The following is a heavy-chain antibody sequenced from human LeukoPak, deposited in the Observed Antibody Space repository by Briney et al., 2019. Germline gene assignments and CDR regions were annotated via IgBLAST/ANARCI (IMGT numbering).Heavy chain of an antibody. V-gene: IGHV1-2*02. CDR2: INPNSGGT. CDR1: GYTLTELS. D-gene: IGHD5-18*01. J-gene: IGHJ4*02. CDR3: ARESSEYSYGYDY. Sequence: ASVKVSCKISGYTLTELSMHWVRQAPGQGLEWMGWINPNSGGTNYAQKFQGRVTMTRDTSISTAYMELSRLRSDDTAVYYCARESSEYSYGYDYWGQGTLVTVSS.